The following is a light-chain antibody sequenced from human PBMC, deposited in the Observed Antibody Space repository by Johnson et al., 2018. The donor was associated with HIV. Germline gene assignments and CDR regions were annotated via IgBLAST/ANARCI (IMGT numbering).Light chain of an antibody. CDR2: ENN. CDR1: SSNIGNNY. J-gene: IGLJ1*01. Sequence: QSVLTQPPSVSAAPGQKVTISCSGSSSNIGNNYVSWYQQVPGTAPKLLIYENNKRPSGIPDRFSGSRSGTSATLGITGLQTGDEADYYCGTWDSSLSAFYFFGPATKVPVL. CDR3: GTWDSSLSAFYF. V-gene: IGLV1-51*02.